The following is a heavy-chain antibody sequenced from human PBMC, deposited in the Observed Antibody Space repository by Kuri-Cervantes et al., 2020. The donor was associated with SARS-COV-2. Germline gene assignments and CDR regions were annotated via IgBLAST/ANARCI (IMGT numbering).Heavy chain of an antibody. D-gene: IGHD6-19*01. Sequence: ASVKVSCKTSGYTFTGYYMHWVRQAPGQGLEWMGWINPNSGGTNYAQKFQGWVTMTRDTSISTAYMELSRLRSDDTAVYYCARDEDSSGSDYWGQGTLVTVSS. J-gene: IGHJ4*02. CDR1: GYTFTGYY. V-gene: IGHV1-2*04. CDR2: INPNSGGT. CDR3: ARDEDSSGSDY.